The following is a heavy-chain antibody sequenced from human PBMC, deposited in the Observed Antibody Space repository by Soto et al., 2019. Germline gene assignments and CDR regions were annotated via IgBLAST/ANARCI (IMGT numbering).Heavy chain of an antibody. V-gene: IGHV4-34*01. J-gene: IGHJ4*02. CDR1: GGSFSGYY. CDR2: INHSGST. D-gene: IGHD2-2*01. Sequence: QVQLQQWGAGLLKPSETLSLTCAVYGGSFSGYYWSWIRQPPGKGLEWIGEINHSGSTNYNPSLKSRVTISVDTSKNQFSLKLSFVTAADTAVYYCARGGYCSSTSCPHTIDYWGQGTLVTVSS. CDR3: ARGGYCSSTSCPHTIDY.